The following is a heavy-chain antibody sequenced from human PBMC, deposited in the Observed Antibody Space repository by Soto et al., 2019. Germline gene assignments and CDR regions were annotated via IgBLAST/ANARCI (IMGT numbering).Heavy chain of an antibody. CDR3: AKSASSGYDYYYGMDV. CDR1: GLTFDDYT. Sequence: PGGSLRLSCAASGLTFDDYTMHWVRQAPGKGLEWVSLISWDGGSTYYADSVKGRFTISRDNSKNSLYLQMNSLRTEDTALYYCAKSASSGYDYYYGMDVWGQGTTVTVSS. CDR2: ISWDGGST. D-gene: IGHD5-12*01. J-gene: IGHJ6*02. V-gene: IGHV3-43*01.